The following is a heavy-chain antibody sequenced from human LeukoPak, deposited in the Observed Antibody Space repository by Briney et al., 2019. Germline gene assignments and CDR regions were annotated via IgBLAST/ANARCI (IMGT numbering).Heavy chain of an antibody. D-gene: IGHD3-10*01. CDR2: IYATGST. J-gene: IGHJ5*02. Sequence: SETLSLTCTVSGGSISSYYWSWIRQPPGKGLGWIGYIYATGSTNYNPSLKSRVTISVDTSKNQFSLNLRSVTAADTAVYYCARHGSVRSPLGPWGQGTLVTVYS. CDR1: GGSISSYY. CDR3: ARHGSVRSPLGP. V-gene: IGHV4-4*09.